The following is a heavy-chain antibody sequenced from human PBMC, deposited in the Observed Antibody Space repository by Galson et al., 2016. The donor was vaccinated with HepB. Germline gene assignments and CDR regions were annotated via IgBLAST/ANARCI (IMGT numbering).Heavy chain of an antibody. CDR2: IIPLFGTL. D-gene: IGHD1-1*01. V-gene: IGHV1-69*13. J-gene: IGHJ4*02. Sequence: SVKVSCKASGGTFSSHAFNWVRQAPGQGLEWMGGIIPLFGTLNYAPKSQGRVTITADEATTTVFMELSSLRSDDTAVYYCAITSGSYFDHWGQGTLVTVSS. CDR1: GGTFSSHA. CDR3: AITSGSYFDH.